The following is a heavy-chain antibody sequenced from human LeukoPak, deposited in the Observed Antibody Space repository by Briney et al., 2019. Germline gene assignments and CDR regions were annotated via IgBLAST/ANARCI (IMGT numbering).Heavy chain of an antibody. V-gene: IGHV3-21*01. Sequence: GGSLRLSSAASGFTFSSYSMNWVRQAPGKGLEWVSSISSSSSYIYYADSVKGRFTISRDNAKNSLYLQMNSLRAEDTAVYYCARAYYDFWSGYSKEYFDYWGQGTLVTVSS. CDR1: GFTFSSYS. J-gene: IGHJ4*02. D-gene: IGHD3-3*01. CDR2: ISSSSSYI. CDR3: ARAYYDFWSGYSKEYFDY.